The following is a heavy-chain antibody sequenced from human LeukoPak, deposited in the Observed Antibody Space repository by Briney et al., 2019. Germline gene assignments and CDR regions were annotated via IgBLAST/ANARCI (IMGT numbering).Heavy chain of an antibody. CDR1: GFSFSSYG. Sequence: PGGSLRLSCAGSGFSFSSYGMHWVRQAPGKGLEWMAFIRSDGSNKYYADSVKGRFTISRDNSKNTLYLQMNSLRAEDTAVYYCALYYDWYFDYWGQGTLVTVSS. D-gene: IGHD3-22*01. J-gene: IGHJ4*02. CDR2: IRSDGSNK. CDR3: ALYYDWYFDY. V-gene: IGHV3-30*02.